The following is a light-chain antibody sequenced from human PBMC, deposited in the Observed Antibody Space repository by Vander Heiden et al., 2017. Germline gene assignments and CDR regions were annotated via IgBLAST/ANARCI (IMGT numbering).Light chain of an antibody. Sequence: QSVLTQPPSVSGAPGQRVTIPCTGSSPNIGAGYDVHWYQQLPGTAPNLLIYGNSNRPSGVSDRFSGSKSGTSASLAITGLQAEDEADYYCQSYDSSLSGSVFGGGTKLTVL. CDR3: QSYDSSLSGSV. V-gene: IGLV1-40*01. CDR2: GNS. J-gene: IGLJ2*01. CDR1: SPNIGAGYD.